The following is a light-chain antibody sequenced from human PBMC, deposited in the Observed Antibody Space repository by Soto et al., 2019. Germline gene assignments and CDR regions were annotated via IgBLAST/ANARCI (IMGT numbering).Light chain of an antibody. V-gene: IGLV2-14*01. CDR1: SSDIGGYNY. J-gene: IGLJ3*02. Sequence: QSALTQPASVSGSPGQSITISCTGSSSDIGGYNYVSWYQQYPGKAPKLIIYEVSNRPSCISNRFSASKSGNTASLTISGLQAEDETDYYCSSFTDSDTWVFGGGTKLTVL. CDR3: SSFTDSDTWV. CDR2: EVS.